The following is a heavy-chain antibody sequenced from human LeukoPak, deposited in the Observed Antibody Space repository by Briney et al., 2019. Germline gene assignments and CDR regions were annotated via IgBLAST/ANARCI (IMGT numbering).Heavy chain of an antibody. J-gene: IGHJ4*02. Sequence: GASVKVSCKASGYTFTAYFMHWVRHAPGQGLEWMGWINPHSGGRNYAQKFQGRVTMTRDTSISTAYMELSRLRSDDTAVYYCARGDRYCISTICSPDYWGQGTLVTVSS. CDR1: GYTFTAYF. CDR3: ARGDRYCISTICSPDY. D-gene: IGHD2-2*01. V-gene: IGHV1-2*02. CDR2: INPHSGGR.